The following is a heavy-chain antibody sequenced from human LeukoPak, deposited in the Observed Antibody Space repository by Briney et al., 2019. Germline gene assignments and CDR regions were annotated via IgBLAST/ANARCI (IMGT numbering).Heavy chain of an antibody. CDR2: IRYDGSNK. D-gene: IGHD3-22*01. Sequence: GGSLRLSCAASGFTFSSYGMHWVRQAPGKGLEWVAFIRYDGSNKYYADSVKGRFTISRDNSKNTLYLQMNSLRAEDTAVYYCAKDNGGVSMRVGILADWGQGTLVTVSS. J-gene: IGHJ4*02. CDR1: GFTFSSYG. V-gene: IGHV3-30*02. CDR3: AKDNGGVSMRVGILAD.